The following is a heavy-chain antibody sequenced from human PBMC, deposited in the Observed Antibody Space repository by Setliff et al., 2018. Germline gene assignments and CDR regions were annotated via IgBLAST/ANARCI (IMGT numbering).Heavy chain of an antibody. CDR1: GYSISSDHY. CDR3: ARDGGNGYGVDAYAGGGFDI. J-gene: IGHJ3*02. D-gene: IGHD5-18*01. CDR2: IYHSGSA. Sequence: ASETLSLTCAVSGYSISSDHYWGWIRQPPGKGLEWIGSIYHSGSAYYNPSLKSRVTISVDTSKNQFSLKLSSVTAADRAVYYCARDGGNGYGVDAYAGGGFDIWGQGTMVTVSS. V-gene: IGHV4-38-2*02.